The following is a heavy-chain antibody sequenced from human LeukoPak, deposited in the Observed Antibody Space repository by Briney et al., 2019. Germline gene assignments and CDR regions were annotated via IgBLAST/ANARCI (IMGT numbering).Heavy chain of an antibody. V-gene: IGHV4-34*01. D-gene: IGHD2-8*02. CDR3: ARGGGVGNRFDY. Sequence: SETLSLTCAVYGGSFSGYYWSWIRRPPGKGLEWIGEINHSGSTNYNPSLKSRVTISVDTSKNQFSLKLSSVTAADTAVYYCARGGGVGNRFDYWGQGTLVTVSS. CDR1: GGSFSGYY. J-gene: IGHJ4*02. CDR2: INHSGST.